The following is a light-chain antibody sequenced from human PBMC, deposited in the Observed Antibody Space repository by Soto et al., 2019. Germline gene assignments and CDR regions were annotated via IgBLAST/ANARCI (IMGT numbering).Light chain of an antibody. J-gene: IGLJ1*01. V-gene: IGLV2-14*01. CDR2: EIN. CDR1: RSDIGAYNY. CDR3: ASYTSSDSVYV. Sequence: QSVLTQPASVSGSPGQSITISCTGTRSDIGAYNYVSWYQRHPGKAPKLLIYEINSRPSGVSDRFSGSKSGNTASLTISGLQAEDEADYYCASYTSSDSVYVFGCGTKLTVL.